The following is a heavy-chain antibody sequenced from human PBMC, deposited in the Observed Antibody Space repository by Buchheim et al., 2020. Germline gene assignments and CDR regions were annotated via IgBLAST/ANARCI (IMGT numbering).Heavy chain of an antibody. CDR3: ARDNEGKRPHYYYYGMDV. J-gene: IGHJ6*02. Sequence: QVQLVESGGGVVQPGRSLRLSCAASGFTFSSYGMHWVRQAPGKGLEWVAVISYDGSNKYYADSVKGRFTISRDNSKNTLYLQMNSLRAEDTAVYYCARDNEGKRPHYYYYGMDVWGQGTT. V-gene: IGHV3-30*03. CDR2: ISYDGSNK. CDR1: GFTFSSYG. D-gene: IGHD2-8*01.